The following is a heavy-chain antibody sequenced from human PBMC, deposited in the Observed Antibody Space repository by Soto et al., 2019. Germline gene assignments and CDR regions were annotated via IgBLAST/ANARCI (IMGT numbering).Heavy chain of an antibody. CDR1: GFTVSSNY. J-gene: IGHJ6*03. CDR2: IYSGGST. D-gene: IGHD3-10*01. CDR3: ARGAPHGSLWTAPYSYYYMDV. V-gene: IGHV3-53*04. Sequence: PGGSLRLSCAASGFTVSSNYMSWVRQAPGKGLEWVSVIYSGGSTYYADSVKGRFTISRHNSKNTLYLQMNSLRAEDTAVYYCARGAPHGSLWTAPYSYYYMDVWGKGTSVTVSS.